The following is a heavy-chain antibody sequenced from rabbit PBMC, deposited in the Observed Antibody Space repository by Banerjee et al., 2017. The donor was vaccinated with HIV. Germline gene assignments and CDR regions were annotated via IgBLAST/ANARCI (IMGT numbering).Heavy chain of an antibody. D-gene: IGHD1-1*01. J-gene: IGHJ6*01. V-gene: IGHV1S45*01. CDR1: GFSFSYSSY. CDR3: ARDTSSSFSSYGMDL. CDR2: IDAGSSGFT. Sequence: QEQLVESGGGLVQPEGSLTLTCKASGFSFSYSSYMCWVRQAPGKGLEWIACIDAGSSGFTYFATWAKGRFTISKTSSTTVTLQMTRLTAADTATYFCARDTSSSFSSYGMDLWGPGTLVTVS.